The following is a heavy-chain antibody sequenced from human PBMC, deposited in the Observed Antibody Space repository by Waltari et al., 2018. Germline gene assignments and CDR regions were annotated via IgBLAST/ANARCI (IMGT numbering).Heavy chain of an antibody. CDR1: GFTFSSYG. Sequence: QMQLVESGGGVVQPGRSLRLSCVASGFTFSSYGMHWVRQAPGKGLELLAVIGFEGSKIYYGESVKGRFTISRDNSKNTVYLQMNSLKVDDTAVYYCAKTEDSSGSVWGQGSLVTVSS. CDR2: IGFEGSKI. V-gene: IGHV3-30*18. CDR3: AKTEDSSGSV. J-gene: IGHJ4*02. D-gene: IGHD3-22*01.